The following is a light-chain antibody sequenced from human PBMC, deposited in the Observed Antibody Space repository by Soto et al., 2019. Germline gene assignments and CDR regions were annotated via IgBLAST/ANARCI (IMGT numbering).Light chain of an antibody. V-gene: IGKV1-5*03. CDR3: QQYNSYSG. CDR1: QTINRW. Sequence: SQMIQAPSTLSASVGGRVTITCRASQTINRWLAWYQQKPGTNPKLLIYKASSLESGVPSRFSGSGSGTEFTLTMSSPQPDDFATYYCQQYNSYSGFGQGTKVDIK. CDR2: KAS. J-gene: IGKJ1*01.